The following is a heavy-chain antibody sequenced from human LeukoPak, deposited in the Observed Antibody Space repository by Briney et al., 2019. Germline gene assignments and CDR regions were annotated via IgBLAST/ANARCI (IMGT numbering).Heavy chain of an antibody. D-gene: IGHD1-26*01. J-gene: IGHJ4*02. CDR3: ARDPLRERQTGYFDS. CDR2: ISYDGTNK. Sequence: GGSLRLSCAASGLSFSSYAMHWVRQAPGKGLEWVAVISYDGTNKYYADSVKGRFTISRDNSKNTVFLQMSSLRAEDTAVYYCARDPLRERQTGYFDSWGQGTLVTVSS. CDR1: GLSFSSYA. V-gene: IGHV3-30*04.